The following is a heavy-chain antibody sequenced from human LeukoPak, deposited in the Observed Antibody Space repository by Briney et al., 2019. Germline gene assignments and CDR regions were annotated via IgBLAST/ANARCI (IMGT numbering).Heavy chain of an antibody. D-gene: IGHD3-3*01. CDR3: AREVQLRSPYYGMDV. V-gene: IGHV3-74*01. CDR2: INSDGSST. J-gene: IGHJ6*02. CDR1: GFTFSSYW. Sequence: GGSLRLSCAASGFTFSSYWMHWVRQAPGKGLVWVSRINSDGSSTSYADSVKGRFTISRDNAKNTLYLQMNSLRAEDTAVYYCAREVQLRSPYYGMDVWGQGTKVTVS.